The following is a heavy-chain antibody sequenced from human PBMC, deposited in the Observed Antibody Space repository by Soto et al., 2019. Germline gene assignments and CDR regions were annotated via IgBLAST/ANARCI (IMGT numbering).Heavy chain of an antibody. V-gene: IGHV3-53*01. CDR2: SFSSGGT. D-gene: IGHD3-9*01. Sequence: MGWVPQAPGKGLEWVAESFSSGGTQYADSVKGRFTISRDNSRNMVFLQMNGLRVEDTALYYCARDREPDGIWTFDSWGQGALVTVSS. CDR3: ARDREPDGIWTFDS. J-gene: IGHJ4*02.